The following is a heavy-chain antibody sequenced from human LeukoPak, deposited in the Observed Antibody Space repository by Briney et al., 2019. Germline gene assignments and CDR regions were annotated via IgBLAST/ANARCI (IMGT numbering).Heavy chain of an antibody. V-gene: IGHV3-23*01. CDR3: ATTSKYIGSGRDDSFDI. J-gene: IGHJ3*02. CDR1: GITFSSYA. Sequence: GGSLRLSCATSGITFSSYAMSWVRQAPGKGLEWVSAISGSGGSTYYADSVKGRFTISRDNSKNTLYLQMNSLRAEDTAVYYCATTSKYIGSGRDDSFDIWGQGTVVTVSS. CDR2: ISGSGGST. D-gene: IGHD3-10*01.